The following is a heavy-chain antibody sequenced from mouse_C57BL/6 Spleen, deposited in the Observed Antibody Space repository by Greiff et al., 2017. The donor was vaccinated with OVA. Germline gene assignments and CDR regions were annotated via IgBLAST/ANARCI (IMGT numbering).Heavy chain of an antibody. V-gene: IGHV1-15*01. D-gene: IGHD1-1*01. Sequence: QVQLQQSGAELVRPGASVTLSCKASGYTFTDYEMHWVKQTPVHGLEWIGAIDPETGGTAYNQKFKGKAILTADKSSSTAYVELRSLTSEDSAVYYCTRCYYGSSHDYWGQGTTLTVSS. J-gene: IGHJ2*01. CDR2: IDPETGGT. CDR3: TRCYYGSSHDY. CDR1: GYTFTDYE.